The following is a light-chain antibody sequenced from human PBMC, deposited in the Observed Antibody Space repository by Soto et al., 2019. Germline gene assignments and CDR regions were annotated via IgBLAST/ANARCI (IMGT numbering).Light chain of an antibody. V-gene: IGKV3-15*01. Sequence: IVMPQSPATLSVSPGERVTLSCRASQSVTSNLAWYQQKPGQAPILLIFDASTRATGIPARFSGSGSGTEFTLTITSLQSEDFAVYYCQQYNAWPRTFGQGTKVDIK. CDR2: DAS. CDR1: QSVTSN. CDR3: QQYNAWPRT. J-gene: IGKJ1*01.